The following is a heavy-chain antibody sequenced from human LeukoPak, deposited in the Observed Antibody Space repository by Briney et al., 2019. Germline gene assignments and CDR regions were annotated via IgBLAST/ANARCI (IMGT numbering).Heavy chain of an antibody. J-gene: IGHJ3*02. V-gene: IGHV3-23*01. CDR2: LSDSGGNT. D-gene: IGHD3-10*01. CDR1: GFSFSSYA. CDR3: ARDSHMVRGGVGAPGAFDI. Sequence: GGSLRLSCAASGFSFSSYAMSWVRQAPGEGLEWVSGLSDSGGNTIYADSVKGRFTISRDNAKNSLYLQMNSLRAEDTAVYYCARDSHMVRGGVGAPGAFDIWGQGTMVTVSS.